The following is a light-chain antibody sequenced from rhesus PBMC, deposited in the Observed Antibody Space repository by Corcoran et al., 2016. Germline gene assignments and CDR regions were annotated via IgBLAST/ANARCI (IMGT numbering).Light chain of an antibody. J-gene: IGLJ1*01. CDR3: SSYAGVKTFI. CDR1: SSDIGTYNS. V-gene: IGLV2-32*02. Sequence: QAVLTQIRSVSGSPGQSVTISCTGTSSDIGTYNSVSWFQQHPGTAPKLMIFEVSKRPSGVSDRFSGSKSGNTATLTISGLQAEDEADYYCSSYAGVKTFIFGTGTRLTVL. CDR2: EVS.